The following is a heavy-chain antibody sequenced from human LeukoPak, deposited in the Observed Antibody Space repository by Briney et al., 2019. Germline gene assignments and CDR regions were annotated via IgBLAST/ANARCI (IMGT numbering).Heavy chain of an antibody. CDR2: ISGSGAST. J-gene: IGHJ4*02. CDR3: AKGASSSSAPLSGSQLFDY. CDR1: GFTFSSYT. V-gene: IGHV3-23*01. D-gene: IGHD6-6*01. Sequence: GGSLRLSCAASGFTFSSYTMSWVRQAPGKGLAWVSGISGSGASTYYADSVKGRFTISRDNSKNTLYLQMNSLGADDTAVYYCAKGASSSSAPLSGSQLFDYWGQGTLVTVSS.